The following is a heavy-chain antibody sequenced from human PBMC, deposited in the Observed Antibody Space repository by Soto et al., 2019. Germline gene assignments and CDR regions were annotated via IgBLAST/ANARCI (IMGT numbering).Heavy chain of an antibody. J-gene: IGHJ5*02. Sequence: SVEVGCKACGYSVTIYAMHLVRQAPGQRLEWMGWINAGNGNTKYSQKFQGRVTITRDTSASTAYMELSSLRSEDTAVYYCARGYTFPFDPWGQGTLVTVSS. CDR2: INAGNGNT. D-gene: IGHD1-26*01. V-gene: IGHV1-3*01. CDR1: GYSVTIYA. CDR3: ARGYTFPFDP.